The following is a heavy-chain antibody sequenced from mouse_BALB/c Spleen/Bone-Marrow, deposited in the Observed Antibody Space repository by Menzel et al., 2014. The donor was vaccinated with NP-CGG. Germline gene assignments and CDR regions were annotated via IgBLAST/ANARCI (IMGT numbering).Heavy chain of an antibody. V-gene: IGHV1S135*01. CDR2: IDPFNGAT. Sequence: EVKLQESGPELMRPGASVKISCKASGYSFTTYYMHWVKRSHGKSLEWIGYIDPFNGATSYNQKFKGKATLTVDKSSSTAYMHLSSLTSEDSAVYYCARNWDVDYWGQGTTLTVSS. D-gene: IGHD4-1*01. CDR3: ARNWDVDY. J-gene: IGHJ2*01. CDR1: GYSFTTYY.